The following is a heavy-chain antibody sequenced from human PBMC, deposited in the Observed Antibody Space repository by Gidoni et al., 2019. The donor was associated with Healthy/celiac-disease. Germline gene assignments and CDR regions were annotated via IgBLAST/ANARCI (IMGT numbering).Heavy chain of an antibody. CDR2: ISSSGSTI. V-gene: IGHV3-11*01. J-gene: IGHJ4*02. CDR3: ARRGRGMDYYGSGSYSSVDY. Sequence: QVQLVESGGGLVKPGGSLRLSCAASGFTFSDYYMSWFRQAPGKGLEWVSYISSSGSTIYYADSVKGRFTISRDNAKNSLYLQMNSRRAEDTAVYYCARRGRGMDYYGSGSYSSVDYWGQGTLVTVSS. D-gene: IGHD3-10*01. CDR1: GFTFSDYY.